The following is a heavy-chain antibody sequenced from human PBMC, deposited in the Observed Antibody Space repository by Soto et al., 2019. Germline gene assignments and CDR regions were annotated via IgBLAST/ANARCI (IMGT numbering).Heavy chain of an antibody. V-gene: IGHV5-51*01. CDR3: ATSQRYCTNDVCHFSWFDP. D-gene: IGHD2-8*01. CDR1: ANSFTNYW. CDR2: IYPGDSDT. J-gene: IGHJ5*02. Sequence: PGESLKISCKGSANSFTNYWIGWVRQMPGKGLEWMGIIYPGDSDTSYSPSFQGQVTISVDKSITTAYLQWSSLKASDTAMYYCATSQRYCTNDVCHFSWFDPWGQGTLVTVSS.